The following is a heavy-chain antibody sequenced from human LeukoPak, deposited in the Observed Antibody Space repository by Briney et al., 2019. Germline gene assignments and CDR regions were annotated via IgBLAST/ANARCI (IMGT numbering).Heavy chain of an antibody. CDR2: INHSGST. J-gene: IGHJ4*02. V-gene: IGHV4-34*01. Sequence: SETLSLTCAVYGGPFSGYYWSWIRQPPGKGLEWIGEINHSGSTNYNPSLKSRVTISVDTSKNQFSLKLSSVTAADTAVYYCATKRRVCSGGSCYFPRGHFDYWGQGTLVTVSS. CDR3: ATKRRVCSGGSCYFPRGHFDY. D-gene: IGHD2-15*01. CDR1: GGPFSGYY.